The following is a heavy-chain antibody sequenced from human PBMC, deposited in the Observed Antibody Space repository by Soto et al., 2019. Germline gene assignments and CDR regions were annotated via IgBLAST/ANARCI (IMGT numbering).Heavy chain of an antibody. D-gene: IGHD2-15*01. V-gene: IGHV4-4*07. CDR3: ARGPCGGGSCYSDLFPQTGFDY. Sequence: QVQLEESGPRLVKASETLSLMCTVSGGSVSYDYWSWVRQPAGKGLEWIGRIYSSGTTDYNPSLRGRVTLSIDTSKSKFSLQLTSVTAADTAMYFCARGPCGGGSCYSDLFPQTGFDYWGHGIPVTVSS. CDR2: IYSSGTT. CDR1: GGSVSYDY. J-gene: IGHJ4*01.